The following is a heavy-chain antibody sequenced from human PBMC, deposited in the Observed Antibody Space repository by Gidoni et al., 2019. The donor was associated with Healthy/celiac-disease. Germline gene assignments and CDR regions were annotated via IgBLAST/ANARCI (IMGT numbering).Heavy chain of an antibody. Sequence: QVQLVASGGGVVQPGRSLRLSCAASGVPFSSDAMHWVRQAQGKGLEWVAVISYDGSHKYYADSVKGRFTISRDNSKNTLYLQMNSLRAEDTAVYYCAREQGYCSSTSCPFDIWGQGTMVTVSS. V-gene: IGHV3-30-3*01. CDR2: ISYDGSHK. CDR3: AREQGYCSSTSCPFDI. J-gene: IGHJ3*02. D-gene: IGHD2-2*01. CDR1: GVPFSSDA.